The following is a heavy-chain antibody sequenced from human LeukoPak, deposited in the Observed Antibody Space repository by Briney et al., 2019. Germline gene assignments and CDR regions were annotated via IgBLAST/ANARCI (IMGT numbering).Heavy chain of an antibody. CDR1: GFTFDNYA. Sequence: GGSLRLSCAASGFTFDNYAMHWVRQAPGKGLEWVSGISWNSGSIGYADSVKGRFTISRDNAKNSLYLQMNSLRAEDTALYYCAKGMVRGPGYYYYGMDVWGQGTTVTVSS. J-gene: IGHJ6*02. D-gene: IGHD3-10*01. CDR3: AKGMVRGPGYYYYGMDV. V-gene: IGHV3-9*01. CDR2: ISWNSGSI.